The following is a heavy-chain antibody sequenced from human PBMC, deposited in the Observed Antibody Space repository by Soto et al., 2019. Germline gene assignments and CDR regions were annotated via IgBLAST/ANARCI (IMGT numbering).Heavy chain of an antibody. J-gene: IGHJ4*02. V-gene: IGHV4-4*02. Sequence: SETLSLTCAVSGGSISSSNWWSWVRQPPGKGLEWIGEIYHSGSTNYNPSLKSRVTISVDTSKNQFSLKLSSVTAADTAVYYCARGPSTFTGWTFDYWGQGTLVTVSS. CDR3: ARGPSTFTGWTFDY. CDR1: GGSISSSNW. D-gene: IGHD6-19*01. CDR2: IYHSGST.